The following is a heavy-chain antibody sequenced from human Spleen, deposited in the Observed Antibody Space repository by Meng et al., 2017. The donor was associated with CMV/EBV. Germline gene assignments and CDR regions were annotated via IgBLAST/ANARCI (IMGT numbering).Heavy chain of an antibody. Sequence: GGTFIGYYWTWVRQPPGKGLEWIGEINHDGNTNYDPSLKSRVTISVDSSKKKFSLKMNSVTAADTGVYYCARGVRYLQWFENWFDPWGQGTLVPSPQ. CDR1: GGTFIGYY. D-gene: IGHD3-3*01. J-gene: IGHJ5*02. CDR3: ARGVRYLQWFENWFDP. V-gene: IGHV4-34*01. CDR2: INHDGNT.